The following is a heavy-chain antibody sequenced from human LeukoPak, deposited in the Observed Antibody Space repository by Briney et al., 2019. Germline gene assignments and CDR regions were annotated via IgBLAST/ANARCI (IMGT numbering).Heavy chain of an antibody. D-gene: IGHD1-14*01. CDR2: INPKSGGT. Sequence: ASVKVSCKASGYSFTGHYMHWVRQAPGQGLEWMGWINPKSGGTNYAQKFQGRVTMTEDTSTDTAYMELSSLRSEDTAVYYCFTTEGWYFDLWGRGTLVTVSS. CDR3: FTTEGWYFDL. J-gene: IGHJ2*01. V-gene: IGHV1-2*02. CDR1: GYSFTGHY.